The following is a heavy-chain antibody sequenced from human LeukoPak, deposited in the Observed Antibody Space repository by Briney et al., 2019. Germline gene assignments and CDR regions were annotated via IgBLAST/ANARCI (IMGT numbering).Heavy chain of an antibody. J-gene: IGHJ4*02. V-gene: IGHV1-46*01. CDR3: ARGTTVTPLVSSVFDY. CDR2: INPSGGST. CDR1: GYTFTSYY. D-gene: IGHD4-17*01. Sequence: ASVKVSCKASGYTFTSYYMHWVRQAPGQGLEWMGIINPSGGSTSYAQKFQGRVTMTRDTSTSTVYMELSSLRSEDTAVYYCARGTTVTPLVSSVFDYWGQGTLVTVSS.